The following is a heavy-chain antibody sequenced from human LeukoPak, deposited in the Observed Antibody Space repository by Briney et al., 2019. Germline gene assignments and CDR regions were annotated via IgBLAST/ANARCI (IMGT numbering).Heavy chain of an antibody. CDR2: IWIDGSNK. J-gene: IGHJ4*02. V-gene: IGHV3-33*01. CDR3: ARSWARYCDILAGVDY. D-gene: IGHD3-9*01. CDR1: GFTFSSYG. Sequence: GGSLRLSCAASGFTFSSYGMHWVRLAPGKGLEWVAVIWIDGSNKYYADSVKGRFTISRDNSKKTLYLQMTSMRDEDTSLYYCARSWARYCDILAGVDYWGQGTLVTVSS.